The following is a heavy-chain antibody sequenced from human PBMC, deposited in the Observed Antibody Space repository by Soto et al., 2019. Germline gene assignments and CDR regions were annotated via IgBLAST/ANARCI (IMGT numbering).Heavy chain of an antibody. D-gene: IGHD2-15*01. V-gene: IGHV3-30-3*01. CDR1: GFTFSSYA. J-gene: IGHJ4*02. Sequence: QVQLVESGGGVVQPGRSLRLSCAASGFTFSSYAMHWVRQAPGKGLEWVAVISYDGSNKYYADSVKGRFTISRDNSKNTLYLQMNSVRAEDTAVYYCAIKDNVGRDYWGQGTLVTVSS. CDR3: AIKDNVGRDY. CDR2: ISYDGSNK.